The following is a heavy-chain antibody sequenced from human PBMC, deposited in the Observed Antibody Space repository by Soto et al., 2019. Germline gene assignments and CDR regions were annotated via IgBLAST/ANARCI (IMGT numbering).Heavy chain of an antibody. CDR3: ASPRAATSAFDI. Sequence: SVKVSCKAPGGTFSSYAISWVRQAPGQGLEWMGGIIPIFGAANYAQKFQGRVTITADESTSTAYMELSSLRSEDTAVYYCASPRAATSAFDIWGQGTMVTVSS. CDR2: IIPIFGAA. D-gene: IGHD2-15*01. J-gene: IGHJ3*02. CDR1: GGTFSSYA. V-gene: IGHV1-69*13.